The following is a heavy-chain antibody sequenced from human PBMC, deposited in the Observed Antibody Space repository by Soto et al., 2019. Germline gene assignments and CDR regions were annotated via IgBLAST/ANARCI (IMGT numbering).Heavy chain of an antibody. CDR1: GFTFSSYA. D-gene: IGHD3-9*01. V-gene: IGHV3-23*01. CDR3: AKAPYYDILTGYYYYYFDY. Sequence: GGSLRLSCAASGFTFSSYAMSWVRQAPGKGLEWVSAISGSGGSTYYADSVKGRFTISRDNSKNTLYLQMNSLRAEDTAVYYCAKAPYYDILTGYYYYYFDYWGQGTLVTVSS. J-gene: IGHJ4*02. CDR2: ISGSGGST.